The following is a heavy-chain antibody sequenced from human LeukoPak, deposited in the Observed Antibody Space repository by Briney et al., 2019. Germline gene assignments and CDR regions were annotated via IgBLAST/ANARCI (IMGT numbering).Heavy chain of an antibody. CDR1: PVITFSDYW. CDR3: VGGIGWQPDY. CDR2: IRQDGRYT. J-gene: IGHJ4*02. D-gene: IGHD6-19*01. Sequence: GGSLRLSCAASPVITFSDYWMNWVRQAPGKGLGWVAIIRQDGRYTLYLDSVRGRFTISRDNAKSSVYLEINSLRAEDTAVYYCVGGIGWQPDYWGQGTLVTVSS. V-gene: IGHV3-7*03.